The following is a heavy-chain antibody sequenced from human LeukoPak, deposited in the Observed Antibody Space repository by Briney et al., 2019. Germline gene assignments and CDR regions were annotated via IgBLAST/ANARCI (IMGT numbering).Heavy chain of an antibody. CDR2: IIPIFGTA. V-gene: IGHV1-69*05. Sequence: SVKVSCKASGGTFSSYAISWVRQAPGQGLEWMGGIIPIFGTANYAQKFQGRVTITTDESTSTVYVELSSLRSDDTAMYYCVRGGDNPPHDTFDIWGQGTKVTVSS. J-gene: IGHJ3*02. CDR1: GGTFSSYA. CDR3: VRGGDNPPHDTFDI. D-gene: IGHD1-14*01.